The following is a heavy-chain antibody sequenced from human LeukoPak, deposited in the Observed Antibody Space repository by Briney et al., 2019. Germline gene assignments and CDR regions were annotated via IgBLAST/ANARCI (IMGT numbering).Heavy chain of an antibody. J-gene: IGHJ4*02. CDR2: ISSSGSTV. D-gene: IGHD1-26*01. V-gene: IGHV3-48*02. Sequence: PGGSLRLSCAASGFTFSSYSMNWVRQAPGKGLEWVSYISSSGSTVYYDSAKGRFTVSRDNAKNSLYLQMNSLRDEDTAVYYCTRDGGRREDYWGQGTLVTVSS. CDR3: TRDGGRREDY. CDR1: GFTFSSYS.